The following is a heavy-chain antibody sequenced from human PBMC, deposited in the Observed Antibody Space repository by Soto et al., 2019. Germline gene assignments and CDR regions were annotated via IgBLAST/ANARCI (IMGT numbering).Heavy chain of an antibody. J-gene: IGHJ6*02. Sequence: PGGSLRLSCAASGFTFSTYWMSWVRQAPGKGLEWVANIKEDGREKYYVDSVEGRFTISRDNAKNSLYLQMTSLRAEDTALYYCARGWGSFDSSGFPYLYAMDVWGQGTTVTVSS. CDR3: ARGWGSFDSSGFPYLYAMDV. CDR1: GFTFSTYW. CDR2: IKEDGREK. V-gene: IGHV3-7*01. D-gene: IGHD3-22*01.